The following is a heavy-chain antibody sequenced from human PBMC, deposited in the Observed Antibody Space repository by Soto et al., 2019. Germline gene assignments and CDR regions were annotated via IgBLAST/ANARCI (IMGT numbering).Heavy chain of an antibody. J-gene: IGHJ3*02. CDR1: GFTFGIYA. V-gene: IGHV3-23*01. CDR2: ASGSGGDT. Sequence: EVQLLESGGGLVQPGGSLRLSCAASGFTFGIYAMTWVRQAPGKGLEWVAAASGSGGDTYYADSVKGRFTISRDNSKNTLSLQMNSLSAEDTAMYCCAKDQMGTFADAFDMWGQGTMVIVSS. CDR3: AKDQMGTFADAFDM. D-gene: IGHD3-16*01.